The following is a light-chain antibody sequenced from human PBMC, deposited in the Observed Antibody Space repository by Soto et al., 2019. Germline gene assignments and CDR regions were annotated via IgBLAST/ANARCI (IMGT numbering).Light chain of an antibody. CDR1: QDIRND. CDR3: QKCNIAPFT. V-gene: IGKV1-27*01. J-gene: IGKJ3*01. Sequence: DIPMTQSPSSLSASVGDRVTITCRASQDIRNDLAWYQQKPGKVPKVLIHAASTLLSGVPSRFSGSGSGTDFTLTISGLQPDDVATYYCQKCNIAPFTFGPGTKVDIK. CDR2: AAS.